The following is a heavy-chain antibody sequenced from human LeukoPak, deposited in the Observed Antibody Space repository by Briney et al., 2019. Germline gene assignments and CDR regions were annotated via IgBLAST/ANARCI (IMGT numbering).Heavy chain of an antibody. CDR2: FIPKFGVA. CDR3: ARARMTTGTYYYHYYMDV. V-gene: IGHV1-69*13. CDR1: GGTFGSHT. J-gene: IGHJ6*03. D-gene: IGHD4-17*01. Sequence: ASVKVSCKASGGTFGSHTFNWVRQAPGHGLEWVGGFIPKFGVAKYAQNFEGRATITADESMKTAYMDLISLTSEDTAIYYCARARMTTGTYYYHYYMDVWGKGTTVTVSS.